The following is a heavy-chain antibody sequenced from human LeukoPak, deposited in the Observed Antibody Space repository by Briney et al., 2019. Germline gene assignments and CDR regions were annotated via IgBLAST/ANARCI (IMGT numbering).Heavy chain of an antibody. J-gene: IGHJ4*02. CDR1: GFTFSSYS. V-gene: IGHV3-21*01. D-gene: IGHD5-18*01. CDR2: ISSSSSYI. Sequence: GGSLRLSCAASGFTFSSYSMNWVRQAPGKGLEWVSSISSSSSYIYYADSVKGRFTISRDNAKNSLYLQMNSLRAEDTAVYYCARDYVDTAMGDFDYWGQGTLVTVSS. CDR3: ARDYVDTAMGDFDY.